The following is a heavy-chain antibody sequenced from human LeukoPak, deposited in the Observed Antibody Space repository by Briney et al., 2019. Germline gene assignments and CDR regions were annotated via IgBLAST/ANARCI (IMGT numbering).Heavy chain of an antibody. CDR3: AVAGLSYWYFDL. J-gene: IGHJ2*01. CDR2: ISRSSDYT. V-gene: IGHV3-21*01. CDR1: GFTFSSYS. Sequence: GGSLRLSCAASGFTFSSYSMNWFGQAPGRGLEWVSSISRSSDYTYYADSVKGRFTISRDNAKNSLYLQMNSLRAEDTAVYYCAVAGLSYWYFDLWGRGTLVTVSS. D-gene: IGHD6-19*01.